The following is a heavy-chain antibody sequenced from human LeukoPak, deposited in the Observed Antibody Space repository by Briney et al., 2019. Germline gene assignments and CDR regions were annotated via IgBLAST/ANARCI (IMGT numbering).Heavy chain of an antibody. CDR2: ISYDGSNK. Sequence: PGGSLRLSCAASGFTFSSYAMHWVRQAPGKGLEWVAVISYDGSNKYYADSVKGRFTISRDNSKNTLYLQMNSLRAEDTAVYYCARENLSYYFDYWGQGTLVTVSS. CDR3: ARENLSYYFDY. CDR1: GFTFSSYA. D-gene: IGHD1-14*01. J-gene: IGHJ4*02. V-gene: IGHV3-30-3*01.